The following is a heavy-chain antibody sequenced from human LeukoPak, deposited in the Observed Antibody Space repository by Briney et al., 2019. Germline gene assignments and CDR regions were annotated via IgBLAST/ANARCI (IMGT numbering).Heavy chain of an antibody. CDR1: GFTFSSYA. J-gene: IGHJ4*02. CDR3: ARGLGSGTFPLFDY. D-gene: IGHD3-10*01. CDR2: INGSGGST. Sequence: GGSLRLSCAASGFTFSSYAMSWVRQAPGKGLEWVSAINGSGGSTYYADSVKGRFTISRDNSKNTLYLQMNSLRAEDTAVYYCARGLGSGTFPLFDYWGQGTLVTVSS. V-gene: IGHV3-23*01.